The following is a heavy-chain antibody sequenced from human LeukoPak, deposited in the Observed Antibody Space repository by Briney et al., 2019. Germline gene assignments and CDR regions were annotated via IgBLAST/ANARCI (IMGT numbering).Heavy chain of an antibody. CDR3: AKVGPGYDRSGYYDN. D-gene: IGHD3-22*01. Sequence: GGSLRLSCAASGFTFSSYVMTWVRQAPGKGLEWVSGISGSAGNTYYADSVKGRFTISRDNSKNTLDLQMNSLRAEDTAEYYCAKVGPGYDRSGYYDNWGQGTLVTVSS. V-gene: IGHV3-23*01. CDR1: GFTFSSYV. CDR2: ISGSAGNT. J-gene: IGHJ4*02.